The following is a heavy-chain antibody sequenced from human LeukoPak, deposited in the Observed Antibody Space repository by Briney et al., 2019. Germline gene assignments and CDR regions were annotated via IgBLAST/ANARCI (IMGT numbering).Heavy chain of an antibody. D-gene: IGHD2-2*01. Sequence: GGSLRLSCAASEFTFSSYWMNWVRQAPGKGLEWVANIKEDGSEKYYVDSVRGRFTISRDNAKNSLYLQMNSLRAEDTAVYYCTRDLMSSISRGWFDPWGQGTLVIVSS. V-gene: IGHV3-7*01. CDR3: TRDLMSSISRGWFDP. CDR1: EFTFSSYW. CDR2: IKEDGSEK. J-gene: IGHJ5*02.